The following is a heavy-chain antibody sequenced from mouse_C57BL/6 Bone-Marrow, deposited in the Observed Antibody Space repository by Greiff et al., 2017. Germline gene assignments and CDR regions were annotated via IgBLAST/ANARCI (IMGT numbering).Heavy chain of an antibody. V-gene: IGHV2-2*01. Sequence: VKLVESGPGLVQPSQSLSITCTVSGFSLTSYGVHWVRQSPGKGLEWLGVIWSGGSTDYNAAFISRLSISKDNSKSQVFFKMNSLQADDTAIYYCARTPLYGYDVGYAMDYWGQGTSVTVSS. D-gene: IGHD2-2*01. CDR3: ARTPLYGYDVGYAMDY. CDR2: IWSGGST. CDR1: GFSLTSYG. J-gene: IGHJ4*01.